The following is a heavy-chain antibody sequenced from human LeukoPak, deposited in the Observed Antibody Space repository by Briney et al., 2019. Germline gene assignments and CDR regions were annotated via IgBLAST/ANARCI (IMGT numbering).Heavy chain of an antibody. D-gene: IGHD1-26*01. Sequence: GGSPRLSCVASGFTFKNYVMNWVRQAPGKGLEWLATIYGSGVSISYADSVKGRFTISRDNSNNTLYLQMNSLRAEDTAMYYCAKDLGWELPAEAYWGQGILVTVSP. CDR1: GFTFKNYV. CDR2: IYGSGVSI. V-gene: IGHV3-23*01. J-gene: IGHJ4*02. CDR3: AKDLGWELPAEAY.